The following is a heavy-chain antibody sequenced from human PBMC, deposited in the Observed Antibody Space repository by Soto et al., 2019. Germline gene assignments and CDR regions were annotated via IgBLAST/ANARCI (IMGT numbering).Heavy chain of an antibody. V-gene: IGHV3-53*02. CDR1: GFTVSSNY. J-gene: IGHJ4*02. CDR2: IYSDGNT. Sequence: EVQLVETGGGLIQPGGSLRLSCAASGFTVSSNYMSWIRQAPGKGLEWVSVIYSDGNTYYADSVKGRFTISRDNSKNTLYLQMNSLRAGDTAVYYCARAIQLWLLLDYWGQGTLVTVSS. D-gene: IGHD5-18*01. CDR3: ARAIQLWLLLDY.